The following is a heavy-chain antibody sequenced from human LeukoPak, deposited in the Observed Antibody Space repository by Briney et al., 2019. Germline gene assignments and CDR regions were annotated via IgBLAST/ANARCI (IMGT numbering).Heavy chain of an antibody. CDR2: INWNSGAI. V-gene: IGHV3-9*03. CDR3: AKDTGSTGWYSAGGLDY. D-gene: IGHD6-19*01. CDR1: GFTFDDYA. Sequence: GRSLRLSCAASGFTFDDYAMHWVRQAAGKGLEWGSGINWNSGAIGYADSVKGRFTISRDNAKNSLYLQMNSLRVEDMAIYYCAKDTGSTGWYSAGGLDYWGQGILVTVSS. J-gene: IGHJ4*02.